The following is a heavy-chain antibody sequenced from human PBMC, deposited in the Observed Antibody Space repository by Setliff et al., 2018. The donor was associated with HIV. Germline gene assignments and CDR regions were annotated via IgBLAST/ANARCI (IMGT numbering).Heavy chain of an antibody. Sequence: SVKVSCKASGGTFSSHAISWVRQAPGQGLEWMGRIIPIFGTANYAQKFQGRVTITADKSTSTAYMELSSLRSEDTALYYCARVHYHESSGYYDYWYFDLWG. J-gene: IGHJ2*01. V-gene: IGHV1-69*06. CDR3: ARVHYHESSGYYDYWYFDL. CDR2: IIPIFGTA. D-gene: IGHD3-22*01. CDR1: GGTFSSHA.